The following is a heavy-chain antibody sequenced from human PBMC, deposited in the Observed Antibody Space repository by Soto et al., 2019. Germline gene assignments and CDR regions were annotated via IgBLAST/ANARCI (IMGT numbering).Heavy chain of an antibody. Sequence: ASVKVSCKASGYTFTSYGISWVRQAPGQGLEWMGWISAYNGNTNYAQKLQGRVTMTTDTSTSTAYMELRSLRSDDTVVYYCARDRQQLVRRAFDYWGQGTLVTVSS. CDR2: ISAYNGNT. J-gene: IGHJ4*02. D-gene: IGHD6-13*01. CDR3: ARDRQQLVRRAFDY. V-gene: IGHV1-18*04. CDR1: GYTFTSYG.